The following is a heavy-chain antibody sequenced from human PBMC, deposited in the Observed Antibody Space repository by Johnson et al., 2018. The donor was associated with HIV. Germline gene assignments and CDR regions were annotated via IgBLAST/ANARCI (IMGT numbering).Heavy chain of an antibody. CDR1: GFTVSSNY. Sequence: VTLVESGGGLVQPGGSLRLSCAASGFTVSSNYMSWVRQAPGKGLEWVSVIYSGGSTYYADSVKGGCSISSDNSNNTLYLQMNSLRAEDTAVYYCAKGGYCSGGSCYPDAFDIWGQGTMVTVSS. J-gene: IGHJ3*02. CDR2: IYSGGST. D-gene: IGHD2-15*01. V-gene: IGHV3-66*01. CDR3: AKGGYCSGGSCYPDAFDI.